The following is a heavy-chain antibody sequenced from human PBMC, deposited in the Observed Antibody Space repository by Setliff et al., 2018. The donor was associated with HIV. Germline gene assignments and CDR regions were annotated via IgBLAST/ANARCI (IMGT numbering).Heavy chain of an antibody. CDR3: ARIPTGGAFDI. Sequence: ASVKVSCKASGYTFTSYSMHWVRQAPGQRLKWMGWLRTGTGDTSYSVKFQGRLTITRDTSANTAYMELSNLRSEDTAVYYCARIPTGGAFDIWGQGTVVTVSS. V-gene: IGHV1-3*04. CDR2: LRTGTGDT. J-gene: IGHJ3*02. D-gene: IGHD7-27*01. CDR1: GYTFTSYS.